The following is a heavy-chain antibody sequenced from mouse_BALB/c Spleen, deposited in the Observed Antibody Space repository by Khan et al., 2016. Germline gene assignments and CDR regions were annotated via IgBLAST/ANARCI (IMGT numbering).Heavy chain of an antibody. CDR1: GDSITSGY. J-gene: IGHJ1*01. CDR3: ARYGYYGSSGGYYWDFDV. Sequence: EVKLEESGPSLVKPSQTLSLTCSVTGDSITSGYWNWIRKFPGNKFEYMGYISYSGGTYYNPSLKSRISITRDTSKNQYYLQLSSVTSEDTATYYCARYGYYGSSGGYYWDFDVWGAGTTVTVSS. CDR2: ISYSGGT. D-gene: IGHD1-1*01. V-gene: IGHV3-8*02.